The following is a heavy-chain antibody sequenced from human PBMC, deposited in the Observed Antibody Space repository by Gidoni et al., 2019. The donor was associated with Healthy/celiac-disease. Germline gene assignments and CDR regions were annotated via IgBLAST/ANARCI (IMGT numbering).Heavy chain of an antibody. CDR2: IWYDGSNK. CDR1: GFNFSSYG. V-gene: IGHV3-33*01. D-gene: IGHD6-13*01. Sequence: QVQLVESGGGVVQPGRSLRLSCAASGFNFSSYGMHWVRQAPGKGLEWVAVIWYDGSNKYYADSVKGRFTISRDNSKNTLYLQMNSLRAEDTAVYYCARNQQLVPRGAFDIWGQGTMVTVSS. CDR3: ARNQQLVPRGAFDI. J-gene: IGHJ3*02.